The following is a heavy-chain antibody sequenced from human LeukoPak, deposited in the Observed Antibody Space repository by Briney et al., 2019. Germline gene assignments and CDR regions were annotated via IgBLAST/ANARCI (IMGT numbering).Heavy chain of an antibody. CDR3: ARVATASFDQ. CDR1: GYSFTTYW. CDR2: MYPGDSDT. D-gene: IGHD2-15*01. J-gene: IGHJ4*02. Sequence: GESLKISCRGSGYSFTTYWIAWVRQMPGKGLEWMGIMYPGDSDTRHSPSFQGQVTISVAKSISTVYWQCSNLKASDTAMYYCARVATASFDQWGQGTLVTVSS. V-gene: IGHV5-51*01.